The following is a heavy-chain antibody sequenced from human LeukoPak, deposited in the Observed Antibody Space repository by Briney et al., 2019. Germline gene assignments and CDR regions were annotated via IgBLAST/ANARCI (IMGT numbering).Heavy chain of an antibody. CDR3: ARVHYYDSSGYYDPNYFDY. D-gene: IGHD3-22*01. CDR1: GGSFSGYY. CDR2: INHSGST. Sequence: PSETLSLTCAVYGGSFSGYYWSWIRQPPGKGLEWIGEINHSGSTNYNPSLKSRVTISVDTSKNQFSLKLSSVTAADTAVYYCARVHYYDSSGYYDPNYFDYWGQGTLVTVSS. J-gene: IGHJ4*02. V-gene: IGHV4-34*01.